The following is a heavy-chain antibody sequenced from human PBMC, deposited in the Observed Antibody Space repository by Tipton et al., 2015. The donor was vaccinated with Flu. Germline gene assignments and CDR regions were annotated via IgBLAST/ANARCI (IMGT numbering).Heavy chain of an antibody. CDR1: GGSISSYY. J-gene: IGHJ4*02. D-gene: IGHD1-26*01. Sequence: LRLSCTVSGGSISSYYWSWIRQPPGKGLEWIGYIYYSGSTNYNPSLKSRVTILVDTSKNQFSLKLSSVTAADTAVYYCARLGSRVPWENSYYFDYWGQGTLVTVSS. V-gene: IGHV4-59*08. CDR2: IYYSGST. CDR3: ARLGSRVPWENSYYFDY.